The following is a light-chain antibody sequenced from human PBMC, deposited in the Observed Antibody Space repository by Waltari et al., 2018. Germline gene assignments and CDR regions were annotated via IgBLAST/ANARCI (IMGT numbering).Light chain of an antibody. V-gene: IGKV1-33*01. J-gene: IGKJ4*01. CDR3: QQYDNLGLT. CDR1: QDINNY. CDR2: DGS. Sequence: QMTQSPHSLSASVGDRVTITCQASQDINNYLNWYQQKPGKAPKLLIYDGSTLQPGVPSRFSGSGFATEFTLTISSLQPEDIATYYCQQYDNLGLTFGGGTRVEIK.